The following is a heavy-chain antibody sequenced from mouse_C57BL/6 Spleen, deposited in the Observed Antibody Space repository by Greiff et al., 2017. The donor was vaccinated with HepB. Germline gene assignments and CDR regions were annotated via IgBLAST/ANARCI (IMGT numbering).Heavy chain of an antibody. D-gene: IGHD4-1*01. CDR1: GYTFTSYG. CDR2: IYPRSGNT. Sequence: QVQLKESGAELARPGASVKLSCKASGYTFTSYGISWVKQRTGQGLEWIGEIYPRSGNTYYNEKFKGKATLTADKSSSTAYMELRSLTSEDSAVYFCARRGVNWGFFDYWGQGTTLTVSS. V-gene: IGHV1-81*01. J-gene: IGHJ2*01. CDR3: ARRGVNWGFFDY.